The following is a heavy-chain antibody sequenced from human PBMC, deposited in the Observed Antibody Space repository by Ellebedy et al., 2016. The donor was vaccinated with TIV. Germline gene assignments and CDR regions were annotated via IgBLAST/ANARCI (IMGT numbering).Heavy chain of an antibody. CDR1: ELTVSSEY. CDR2: IFIDGTT. J-gene: IGHJ3*02. CDR3: ARETFNDVDLNVWGLFDT. D-gene: IGHD2-8*01. V-gene: IGHV3-66*01. Sequence: GGSLRLSCAASELTVSSEYMSWVRQAPGKGLEWVSVIFIDGTTYYADSVRGRFTISRDTSKNALHLQLHSLRAEDTALYYCARETFNDVDLNVWGLFDTWGQGTMVTVSS.